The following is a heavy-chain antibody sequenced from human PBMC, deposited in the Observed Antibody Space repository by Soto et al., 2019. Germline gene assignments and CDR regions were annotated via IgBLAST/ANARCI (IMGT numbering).Heavy chain of an antibody. V-gene: IGHV4-59*01. CDR2: IYYSGST. J-gene: IGHJ6*03. CDR1: GGSISSYY. Sequence: SETLSLTCTVSGGSISSYYWSWIRQPPGKGLEWIGYIYYSGSTNYNPSLKSRVTISVDTSKNQFSLKLSSVTAADTAVYYCARTFGVDYYYMDVWGKGTTVTVSS. CDR3: ARTFGVDYYYMDV. D-gene: IGHD3-16*01.